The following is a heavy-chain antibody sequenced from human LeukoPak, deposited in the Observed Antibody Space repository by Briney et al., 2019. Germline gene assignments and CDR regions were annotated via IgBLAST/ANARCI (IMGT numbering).Heavy chain of an antibody. CDR3: ARGPLLDWLWLWAFDI. V-gene: IGHV3-48*04. D-gene: IGHD3/OR15-3a*01. Sequence: GGSLRLSCAASGFTFSSYSMNWVRQAPGKGLEWVSYISSSSSTIYYADSVKGRFTISRDNAKNSLYLQMNSLRAEDTAVYYCARGPLLDWLWLWAFDIWGQGTMVTVSS. CDR1: GFTFSSYS. J-gene: IGHJ3*02. CDR2: ISSSSSTI.